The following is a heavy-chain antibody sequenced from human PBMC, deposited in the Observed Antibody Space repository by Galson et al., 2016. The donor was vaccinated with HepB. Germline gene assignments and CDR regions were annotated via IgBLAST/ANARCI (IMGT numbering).Heavy chain of an antibody. CDR1: GFTFSSYA. CDR2: INSDGSII. CDR3: SRVNYYGSGRQQNFDY. D-gene: IGHD3-10*01. Sequence: SLRLSCAASGFTFSSYAMSWVRQAPGKGLEWVSRINSDGSIINYADSVKGRFTISRDNAENTLYLQMNSLRAEDTAVYYCSRVNYYGSGRQQNFDYWGQGTLVTVSS. V-gene: IGHV3-74*01. J-gene: IGHJ4*02.